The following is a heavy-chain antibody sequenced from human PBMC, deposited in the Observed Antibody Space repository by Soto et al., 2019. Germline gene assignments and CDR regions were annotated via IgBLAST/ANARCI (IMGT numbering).Heavy chain of an antibody. V-gene: IGHV1-69*12. CDR2: IIPIFGTA. D-gene: IGHD3-10*01. CDR3: ATPLKGTRGYYFDY. Sequence: QVQLVQSGAEVKKPGSSVKVSCKASGGTFSSYAISWVRQAPGQGLEWMGGIIPIFGTANYAQKFQGRVTITADESTSTAYMELSSLRSEDTAVYYCATPLKGTRGYYFDYWGQGTLVTVSS. CDR1: GGTFSSYA. J-gene: IGHJ4*02.